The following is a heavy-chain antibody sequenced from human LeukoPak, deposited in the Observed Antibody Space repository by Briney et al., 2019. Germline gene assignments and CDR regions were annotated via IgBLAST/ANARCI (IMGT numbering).Heavy chain of an antibody. CDR1: GFTFSSYS. CDR3: ARGGYSSSWFSGDYYYYYMDV. CDR2: ISSSSSYI. V-gene: IGHV3-21*01. D-gene: IGHD6-13*01. J-gene: IGHJ6*03. Sequence: PGGSLRLSCAASGFTFSSYSMNWVRQAPGKGLEWVSSISSSSSYIYYADSVKGRFTISGDNAKNSLYLQMNSLRAEDTAVYYCARGGYSSSWFSGDYYYYYMDVWGKGTTVTVSS.